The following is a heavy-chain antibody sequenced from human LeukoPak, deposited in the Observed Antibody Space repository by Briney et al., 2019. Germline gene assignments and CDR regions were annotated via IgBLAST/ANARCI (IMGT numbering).Heavy chain of an antibody. CDR2: ISGSGGST. Sequence: GGSLRLSCAASGFTFSTYAMSWVRQAPGKGLEWVSGISGSGGSTYYADSVKGRFTISRDNSKNTLYLQMNSLRAEDTAVYYCAREVKGEVVPAATTYYYYYGMDVWGQGTTVTVSS. CDR1: GFTFSTYA. CDR3: AREVKGEVVPAATTYYYYYGMDV. D-gene: IGHD2-2*01. J-gene: IGHJ6*02. V-gene: IGHV3-23*01.